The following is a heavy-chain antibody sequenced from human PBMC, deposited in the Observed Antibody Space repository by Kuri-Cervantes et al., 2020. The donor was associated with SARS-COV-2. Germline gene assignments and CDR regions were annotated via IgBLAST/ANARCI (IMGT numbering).Heavy chain of an antibody. CDR2: TSGSGGSK. CDR1: GFTFSSYD. D-gene: IGHD3-16*02. CDR3: TADSIYDYVWGSYRIFDY. Sequence: GGSLRLSCAASGFTFSSYDMSWVRQAPGKGLEWVSATSGSGGSKYYADSVKGRFTIYRDISKNTLYLQMNILRAEDTAVYDCTADSIYDYVWGSYRIFDYWAKGTLVTVSS. J-gene: IGHJ4*02. V-gene: IGHV3-23*01.